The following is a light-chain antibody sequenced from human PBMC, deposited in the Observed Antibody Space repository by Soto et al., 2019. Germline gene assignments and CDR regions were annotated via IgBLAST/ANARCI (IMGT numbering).Light chain of an antibody. V-gene: IGLV2-8*01. J-gene: IGLJ1*01. Sequence: QSVLTQPPSASGSPGQSVAISCTGTSSDVGGYNYVSWYQQHPGKAPKLMIYDVSERPSGVPDRFSGSKSGNTASLTVSGLQAEDEADYFCSSYAGTHVVFGTGTQLTVL. CDR1: SSDVGGYNY. CDR2: DVS. CDR3: SSYAGTHVV.